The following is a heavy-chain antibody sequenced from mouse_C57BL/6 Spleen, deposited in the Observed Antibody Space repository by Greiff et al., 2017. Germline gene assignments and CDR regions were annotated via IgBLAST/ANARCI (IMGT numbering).Heavy chain of an antibody. V-gene: IGHV1-82*01. Sequence: QVQLQQSGPELVKPGASVKISCKASGYAFSSSWMNWVKQRPGKGLEWIGRIYPGDGDTNYNWKFKGKATLTADKSSSTAYMQLSSLTSEDSSVYCCARHYSNPFAYWGQGTLVTVSA. D-gene: IGHD2-5*01. CDR3: ARHYSNPFAY. CDR2: IYPGDGDT. J-gene: IGHJ3*01. CDR1: GYAFSSSW.